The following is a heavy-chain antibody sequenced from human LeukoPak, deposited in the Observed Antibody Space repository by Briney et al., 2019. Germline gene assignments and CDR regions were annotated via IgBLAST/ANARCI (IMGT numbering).Heavy chain of an antibody. CDR3: AKERYYYDSSGRGVFDP. CDR2: ISYDGSNK. CDR1: GFTFSSYG. V-gene: IGHV3-30*18. D-gene: IGHD3-22*01. Sequence: PGGSLRLSCAASGFTFSSYGMHWVRQAPGKGLEWVAVISYDGSNKYYADSVKGRFTISRDNSKNTLYLQMNSLRAEDTAVYYCAKERYYYDSSGRGVFDPWGQGTLVTVSS. J-gene: IGHJ5*02.